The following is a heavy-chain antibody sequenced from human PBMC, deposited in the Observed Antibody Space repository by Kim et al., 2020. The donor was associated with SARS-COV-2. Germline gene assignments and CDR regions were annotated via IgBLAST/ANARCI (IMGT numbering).Heavy chain of an antibody. V-gene: IGHV3-21*04. CDR1: GFTFSSYS. Sequence: GGSLRLSCAASGFTFSSYSMNWVRQAPGKGLEWVSSISSSSSYIYYADSVKGRFTISRDNAKNSLYLQMNSLRAEDTAVYYCARDTSPLDYYGMDVWGQGTTVTVSS. D-gene: IGHD3-16*01. CDR2: ISSSSSYI. CDR3: ARDTSPLDYYGMDV. J-gene: IGHJ6*02.